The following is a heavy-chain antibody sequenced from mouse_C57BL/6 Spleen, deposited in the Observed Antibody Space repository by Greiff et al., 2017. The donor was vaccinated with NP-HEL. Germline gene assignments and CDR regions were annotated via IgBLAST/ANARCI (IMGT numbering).Heavy chain of an antibody. CDR3: ARDYYYGSSYAWYFDV. D-gene: IGHD1-1*01. Sequence: QVQLQQPGAELVKPGASVKLSCKASGYTFTSYWMHWVKQRPGQGLEWIGMIHPNSGSTNYNEKFKSKATLTVDKSSSTAYMQLSSLTSEDSAVYYCARDYYYGSSYAWYFDVWGTGTTVTVSS. V-gene: IGHV1-64*01. CDR2: IHPNSGST. CDR1: GYTFTSYW. J-gene: IGHJ1*03.